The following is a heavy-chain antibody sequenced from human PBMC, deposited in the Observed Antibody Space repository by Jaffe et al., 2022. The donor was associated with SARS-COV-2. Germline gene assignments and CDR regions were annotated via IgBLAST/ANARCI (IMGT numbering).Heavy chain of an antibody. D-gene: IGHD2-21*02. CDR1: GGSISSSSYY. J-gene: IGHJ6*03. Sequence: QLQLQESGPGLVKPSETLSLTCTVSGGSISSSSYYWGWIRQPPGKGLEWIGSIYYSGSTYYNPSLKSRVTISVDTSKNQFSLKLSSVTAADTAVYYCHIVVVTPGSYYMDVWGKGTTVTVSS. CDR3: HIVVVTPGSYYMDV. CDR2: IYYSGST. V-gene: IGHV4-39*01.